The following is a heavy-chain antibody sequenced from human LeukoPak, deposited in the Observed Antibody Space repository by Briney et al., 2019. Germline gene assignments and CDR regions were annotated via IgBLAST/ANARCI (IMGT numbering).Heavy chain of an antibody. CDR2: IYTSGST. D-gene: IGHD5-12*01. CDR3: ARGYSGYEGGWFNFDY. J-gene: IGHJ4*02. Sequence: PSETLSLTCTVSGGSISSYYWSWIRQPAGKGLEWIGRIYTSGSTNYNPSLKSRVTISVDTSKNQFSLKLSSVTAADTAVYYCARGYSGYEGGWFNFDYWGQGTLVTVSS. V-gene: IGHV4-4*07. CDR1: GGSISSYY.